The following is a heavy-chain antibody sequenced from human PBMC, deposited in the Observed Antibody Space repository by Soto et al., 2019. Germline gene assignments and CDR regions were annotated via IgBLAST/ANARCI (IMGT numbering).Heavy chain of an antibody. CDR1: GYTFTTHG. Sequence: ASVKVSCKASGYTFTTHGITWVRLAPGQGLEWMGWISPYYGNTNPAPSLQDRVSMTTDTSTSTAYLELKSLRIDDTAVYYCERDMGPPALWAYWGQGTLVTVSS. V-gene: IGHV1-18*01. J-gene: IGHJ4*02. CDR2: ISPYYGNT. D-gene: IGHD3-16*01. CDR3: ERDMGPPALWAY.